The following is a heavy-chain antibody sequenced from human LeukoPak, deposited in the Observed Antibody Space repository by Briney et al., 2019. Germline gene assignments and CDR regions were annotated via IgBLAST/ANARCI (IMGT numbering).Heavy chain of an antibody. D-gene: IGHD3-3*01. CDR2: IYHSGST. Sequence: SETLSLTCAVSGYSISSGYYWGWIRQPPGKGLEWIGSIYHSGSTYYNPSLKSRVTISADTSKNQFSLKLSSVTAADTAVYYCARQADFGDAFDIWGQGTMVTVSS. V-gene: IGHV4-38-2*01. J-gene: IGHJ3*02. CDR1: GYSISSGYY. CDR3: ARQADFGDAFDI.